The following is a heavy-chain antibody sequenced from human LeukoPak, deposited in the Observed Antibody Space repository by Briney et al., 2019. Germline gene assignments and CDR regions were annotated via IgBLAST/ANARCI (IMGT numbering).Heavy chain of an antibody. D-gene: IGHD4-23*01. Sequence: PGGSLRLSCAPSGVIFNNFAFHWVRQAPGKGLEWIAAVSYDGSNKYYADSVRGRLTISRDNSKNTLYLQMNSLRAEDTAVYYCARDRGGNSAEYFQHWGQGTLVTVSS. V-gene: IGHV3-30-3*01. CDR2: VSYDGSNK. CDR1: GVIFNNFA. J-gene: IGHJ1*01. CDR3: ARDRGGNSAEYFQH.